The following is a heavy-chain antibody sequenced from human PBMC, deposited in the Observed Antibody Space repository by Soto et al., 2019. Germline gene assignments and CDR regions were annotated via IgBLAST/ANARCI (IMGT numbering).Heavy chain of an antibody. V-gene: IGHV3-30*03. J-gene: IGHJ6*02. CDR3: ARDLERWLSPGDLYYYYYGMDV. D-gene: IGHD5-12*01. CDR1: GFTFSSYG. CDR2: ISYDGSNK. Sequence: QVQLVESGGGVVQPGRSLRLSCAASGFTFSSYGMHWVRQAPGKGLEWVAVISYDGSNKYYADSVKGRFTISRDNSKNTLYLQMNSLRAEDTAVYYCARDLERWLSPGDLYYYYYGMDVWGQGTTVTVSS.